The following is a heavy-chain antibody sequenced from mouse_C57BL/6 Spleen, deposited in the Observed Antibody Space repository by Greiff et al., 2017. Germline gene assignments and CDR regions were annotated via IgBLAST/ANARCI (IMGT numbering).Heavy chain of an antibody. CDR3: ARYYYGSSYAMDY. J-gene: IGHJ4*01. CDR2: IYPRDGST. CDR1: GYTFTDHT. Sequence: VQLQESDAELVKPGASVKISCKVSGYTFTDHTIHWMKQRPEQGLEWIGYIYPRDGSTKYNEKFKGKATVTADKSSSTAYMQLNSLTSEDSAVYCGARYYYGSSYAMDYWGQGTSVTVSS. V-gene: IGHV1-78*01. D-gene: IGHD1-1*01.